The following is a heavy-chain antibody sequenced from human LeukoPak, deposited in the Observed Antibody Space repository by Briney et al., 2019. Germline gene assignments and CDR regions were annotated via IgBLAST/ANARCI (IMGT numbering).Heavy chain of an antibody. CDR2: IYHSGST. D-gene: IGHD2-2*01. J-gene: IGHJ4*02. CDR3: ARVLGYQLPPPPIDY. CDR1: GYSISGGYY. Sequence: PSETLSLTCTVSGYSISGGYYWGWIRQPPGKGLEWIGSIYHSGSTYYNPSLKSRVTISVDTSKNQFSLKLSSVTAADTAVYYCARVLGYQLPPPPIDYWGQGTLVTVSS. V-gene: IGHV4-38-2*02.